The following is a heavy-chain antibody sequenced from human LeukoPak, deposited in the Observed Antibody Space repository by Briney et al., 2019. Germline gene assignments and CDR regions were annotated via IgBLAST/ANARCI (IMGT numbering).Heavy chain of an antibody. J-gene: IGHJ4*02. Sequence: PGGSLRLSCAASGFTFSSYGMHWVRQAPGKGLEWVAVISYDGSNKYYADSVKGRFTISRDNSKNTLYLQMNSLRAEDTAVYYCAREVTAAADYWGQGTLVTVSS. CDR1: GFTFSSYG. CDR3: AREVTAAADY. D-gene: IGHD6-13*01. CDR2: ISYDGSNK. V-gene: IGHV3-30*03.